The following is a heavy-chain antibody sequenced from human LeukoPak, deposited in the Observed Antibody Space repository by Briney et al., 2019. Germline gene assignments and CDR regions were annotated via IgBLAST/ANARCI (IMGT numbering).Heavy chain of an antibody. D-gene: IGHD3-16*01. J-gene: IGHJ4*02. V-gene: IGHV3-7*03. Sequence: GGSLTLSCAASGLTLSNYWMNWVRQAPGKGLELVANIKQDGSEIYYVDSVKGRFIISRDNAKNSLYLQMNTLRADDTAVYYCARDGFGTGSNWGQGTLVTVSS. CDR2: IKQDGSEI. CDR1: GLTLSNYW. CDR3: ARDGFGTGSN.